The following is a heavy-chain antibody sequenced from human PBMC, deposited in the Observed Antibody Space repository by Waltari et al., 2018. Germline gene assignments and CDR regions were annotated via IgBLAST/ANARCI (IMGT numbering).Heavy chain of an antibody. CDR2: ISWDGGST. D-gene: IGHD3-10*01. J-gene: IGHJ6*02. V-gene: IGHV3-43*01. CDR1: GFTFDDYT. CDR3: AKDRYGSGSYPYYYYGMDV. Sequence: EVQLVESGGVVVQPGGSLRLSCAASGFTFDDYTMHWVRQAPGKGLEWVSLISWDGGSTYYADSVKGRFTISRDNSKNSLYLQMNSLRTEDTALYYCAKDRYGSGSYPYYYYGMDVWGQGTTVTVSS.